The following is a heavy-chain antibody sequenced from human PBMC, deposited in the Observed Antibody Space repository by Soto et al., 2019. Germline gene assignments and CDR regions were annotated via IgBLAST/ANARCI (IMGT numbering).Heavy chain of an antibody. D-gene: IGHD3-9*01. Sequence: EVQLLESGGGLVQPGGSLRLSCAASGFTFSSYAMSWVRQAPGKGLEWVSAISGCGGSTYYADSVKGRFTISRDNSKNTLYLQMNSLRAEDTAVYYCAKVDWLPPDFDYWGQGTLVTVSS. CDR2: ISGCGGST. J-gene: IGHJ4*02. V-gene: IGHV3-23*01. CDR1: GFTFSSYA. CDR3: AKVDWLPPDFDY.